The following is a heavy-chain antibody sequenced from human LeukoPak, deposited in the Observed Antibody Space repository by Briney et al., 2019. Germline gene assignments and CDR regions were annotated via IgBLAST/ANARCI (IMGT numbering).Heavy chain of an antibody. CDR1: GASISIYS. J-gene: IGHJ3*02. V-gene: IGHV4-59*01. CDR3: AKSNRYCDSASCYEAFDI. D-gene: IGHD2-2*01. Sequence: SETLSLTCTVSGASISIYSWSWIRQPPGQALEWIGYSYYSGSPNYNPSLKSRVTMSVDASKNQFSLKVSSVTAADTAVYYCAKSNRYCDSASCYEAFDIWGQGTMVTVSS. CDR2: SYYSGSP.